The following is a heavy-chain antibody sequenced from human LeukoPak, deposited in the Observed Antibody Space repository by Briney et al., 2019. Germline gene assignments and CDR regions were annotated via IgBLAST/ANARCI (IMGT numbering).Heavy chain of an antibody. CDR2: IIPIFGTA. CDR3: ARDPARSLFGGESSWFDP. D-gene: IGHD3-16*01. J-gene: IGHJ5*02. CDR1: GYTFSSYA. Sequence: SVKVSCKASGYTFSSYAISWVRQAPGQGLEWMGGIIPIFGTANYAQKFQGRVTITADESTSTAYMELSSLRSEDTAVYYCARDPARSLFGGESSWFDPWGQGTLVTVSS. V-gene: IGHV1-69*13.